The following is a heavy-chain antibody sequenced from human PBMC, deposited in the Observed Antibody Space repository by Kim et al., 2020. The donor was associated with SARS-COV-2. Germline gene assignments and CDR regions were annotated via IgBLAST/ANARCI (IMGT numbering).Heavy chain of an antibody. CDR3: ARWHDSSGYYYPLFDY. CDR2: IYYSGST. V-gene: IGHV4-59*13. D-gene: IGHD3-22*01. J-gene: IGHJ4*02. Sequence: SETLSLTCTVSGGSISSYYWSWIRQPPGKGLEWIGYIYYSGSTKYNPSLKSRVTISVDTSKNQFSLKLSSVTAADTAVYYCARWHDSSGYYYPLFDYWGQETLVTVSS. CDR1: GGSISSYY.